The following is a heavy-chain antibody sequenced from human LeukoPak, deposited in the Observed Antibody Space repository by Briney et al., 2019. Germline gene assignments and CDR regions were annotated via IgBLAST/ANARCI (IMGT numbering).Heavy chain of an antibody. CDR1: GGSISSGSYY. CDR2: IYTSGSI. CDR3: ARDYYGSGNFDY. D-gene: IGHD3-10*01. V-gene: IGHV4-61*02. Sequence: SQTLSLTCTVSGGSISSGSYYWSWIRQPAGKGLEWIGRIYTSGSINYNPSLKSRVTISVDTSKNQFSLKLSSVTAADTAVYYCARDYYGSGNFDYWGQGTLVTVSS. J-gene: IGHJ4*02.